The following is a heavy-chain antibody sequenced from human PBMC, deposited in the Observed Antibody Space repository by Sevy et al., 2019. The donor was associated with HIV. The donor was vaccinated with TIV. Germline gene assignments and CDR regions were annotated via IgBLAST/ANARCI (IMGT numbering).Heavy chain of an antibody. Sequence: GGSLRLSCVASGFTFSNVWMSWVRQAPGKGLEWVGHFKSKTDGGTTDYAAPVRGRFTISRDDSKYTLYLQMNSLKTEDTAVYYCTTGGSLFQHWGQGTLVTVSS. J-gene: IGHJ1*01. CDR1: GFTFSNVW. CDR2: FKSKTDGGTT. CDR3: TTGGSLFQH. D-gene: IGHD3-16*01. V-gene: IGHV3-15*01.